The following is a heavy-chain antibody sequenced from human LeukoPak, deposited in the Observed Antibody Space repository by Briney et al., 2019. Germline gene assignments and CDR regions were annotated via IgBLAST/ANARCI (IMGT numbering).Heavy chain of an antibody. CDR3: AKGRGLVSPYGYYFDY. Sequence: SETLSLACAVYGGSFSGYYWSWIRQPPGKGLEWIGEINHSGSTNYNPSLKSRVTISVDTSKNQFSLKLSSVTAADTAVYYCAKGRGLVSPYGYYFDYWGQGTLVTVSS. CDR1: GGSFSGYY. CDR2: INHSGST. J-gene: IGHJ4*02. D-gene: IGHD3-10*01. V-gene: IGHV4-34*01.